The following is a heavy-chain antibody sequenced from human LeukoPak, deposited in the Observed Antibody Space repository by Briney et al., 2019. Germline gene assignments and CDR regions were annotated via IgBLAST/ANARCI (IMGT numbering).Heavy chain of an antibody. CDR3: AGATPGANYYDSSGYFDY. J-gene: IGHJ4*02. D-gene: IGHD3-22*01. CDR2: ISSSSSYI. CDR1: GFTFSSYS. Sequence: GGSLRLSCAASGFTFSSYSMNWVRQAPGKGLEWVSSISSSSSYIYYADSVKGRFTISRDNAKNSLYLQMNSLRAEDTAVYYCAGATPGANYYDSSGYFDYWGQGTLVTVSS. V-gene: IGHV3-21*01.